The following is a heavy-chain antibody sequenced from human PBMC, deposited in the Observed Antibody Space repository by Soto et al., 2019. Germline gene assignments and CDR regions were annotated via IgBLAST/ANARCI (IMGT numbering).Heavy chain of an antibody. J-gene: IGHJ4*02. CDR1: GFTFDDYA. Sequence: PGGSLRLSCAASGFTFDDYAMHWVRQAPGKGLEWVSGISWNSGSIGYADSVKGRFTISRDNAKNSLYLQMNSLRAEDTALYYCAKYSSHYSSGWYEFDYWGQGTLVTVSS. V-gene: IGHV3-9*01. D-gene: IGHD6-19*01. CDR3: AKYSSHYSSGWYEFDY. CDR2: ISWNSGSI.